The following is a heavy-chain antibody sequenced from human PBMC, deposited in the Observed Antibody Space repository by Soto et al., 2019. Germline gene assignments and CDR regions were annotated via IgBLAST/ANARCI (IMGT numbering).Heavy chain of an antibody. CDR1: GGAISSSGYY. Sequence: PSETRSLTWTVSGGAISSSGYYWGCIRQAPGKGLEWIGSIDYSGSTYYNPSLKTRVTISVDTSKHQFSLKLSSVTAADTAVYYCARTLWFGDRYYYYYYGMAVWGQGTTVTVSS. J-gene: IGHJ6*02. CDR3: ARTLWFGDRYYYYYYGMAV. D-gene: IGHD3-10*01. CDR2: IDYSGST. V-gene: IGHV4-39*01.